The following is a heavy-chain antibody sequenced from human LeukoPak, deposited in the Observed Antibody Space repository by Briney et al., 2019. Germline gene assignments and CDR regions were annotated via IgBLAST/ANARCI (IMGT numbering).Heavy chain of an antibody. Sequence: GGSLRLSCEDSGFTFDDYGMSWVRQAPGKGLEWVCGINRDGGNTHCAESVRGRFTISRDNAKNSLFLQMSSLRAEDTALYYCARDVSSNWYSFNLWGQGTLVTVSS. J-gene: IGHJ4*02. CDR3: ARDVSSNWYSFNL. CDR2: INRDGGNT. V-gene: IGHV3-20*04. D-gene: IGHD6-13*01. CDR1: GFTFDDYG.